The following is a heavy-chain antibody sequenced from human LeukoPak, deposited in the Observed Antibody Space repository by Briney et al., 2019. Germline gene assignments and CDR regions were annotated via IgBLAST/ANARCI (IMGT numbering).Heavy chain of an antibody. CDR2: IKQDVSEK. D-gene: IGHD6-13*01. V-gene: IGHV3-7*01. CDR1: GFTFSNAW. Sequence: GGSLRLSCAASGFTFSNAWMSWVRQAPGKGLEWVANIKQDVSEKHYVGSVKGRFTISRDNAKNSLYLQMNSLSAEDTAVYYCARSAAADFWGQGTLVTVSS. CDR3: ARSAAADF. J-gene: IGHJ4*02.